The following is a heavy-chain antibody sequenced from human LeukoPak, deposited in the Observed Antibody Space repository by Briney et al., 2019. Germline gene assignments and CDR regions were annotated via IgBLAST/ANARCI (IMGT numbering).Heavy chain of an antibody. CDR2: IRYDGSNK. CDR3: AKNAVTTSHAEYFQH. Sequence: PGGSLRLSCAASGFTFSSYGMHWVRQAPGKGLEWVAFIRYDGSNKYYADSVKGRFTISRDNSKNTLYLQMNSLRAEDTAVYYCAKNAVTTSHAEYFQHWGQGTLVTVSS. J-gene: IGHJ1*01. V-gene: IGHV3-30*02. D-gene: IGHD4-11*01. CDR1: GFTFSSYG.